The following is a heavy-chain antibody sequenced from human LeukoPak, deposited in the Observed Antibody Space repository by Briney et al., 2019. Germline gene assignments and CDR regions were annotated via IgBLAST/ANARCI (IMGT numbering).Heavy chain of an antibody. CDR1: GGTFSSYA. Sequence: SVKVSCKASGGTFSSYAISWVRQAPGQGLEWMGRIIPIFGTANYAQKFQGRVTITTAESTSTAYMELSSLRSEDTAVYYCARDGWHRAGDGYNIRLAFDIWGQGTMVTVSS. J-gene: IGHJ3*02. D-gene: IGHD5-24*01. CDR2: IIPIFGTA. CDR3: ARDGWHRAGDGYNIRLAFDI. V-gene: IGHV1-69*05.